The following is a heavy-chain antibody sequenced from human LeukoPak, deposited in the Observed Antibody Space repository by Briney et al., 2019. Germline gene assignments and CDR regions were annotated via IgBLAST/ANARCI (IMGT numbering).Heavy chain of an antibody. CDR1: GFTVSSNY. D-gene: IGHD1-1*01. CDR3: TRYNVGFES. J-gene: IGHJ4*02. Sequence: GGSLRLSCAASGFTVSSNYTSWVRQAPGKGLEWVSVIYSGGSTYYADSVKGRFTISRDNSKNTLYLQMNSLKTEDTAVYYCTRYNVGFESWGQGTLVTVSS. CDR2: IYSGGST. V-gene: IGHV3-66*01.